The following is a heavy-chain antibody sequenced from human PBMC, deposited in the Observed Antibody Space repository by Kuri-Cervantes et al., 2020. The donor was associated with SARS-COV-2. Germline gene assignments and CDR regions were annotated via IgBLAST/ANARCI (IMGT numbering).Heavy chain of an antibody. Sequence: ASVKVSCKASGYTFTSYGISWVRQAPGQGLEWMGWISAYNGNTNYAQKLQGRVTMTTDTSTSTAYMELRSLRSDDTAAYYCARVGIVVVVAAIPDWFDPWGQGTLVTVSS. CDR2: ISAYNGNT. CDR3: ARVGIVVVVAAIPDWFDP. J-gene: IGHJ5*02. V-gene: IGHV1-18*01. CDR1: GYTFTSYG. D-gene: IGHD2-15*01.